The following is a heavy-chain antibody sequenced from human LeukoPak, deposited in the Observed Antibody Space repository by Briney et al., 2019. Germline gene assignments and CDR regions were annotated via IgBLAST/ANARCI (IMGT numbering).Heavy chain of an antibody. V-gene: IGHV4-59*01. CDR3: ARWAISSYGSGSRFDY. Sequence: SETLSLTCTVSGGSISSYYWSWIRQPPGKGLEWIGYIYYSGSTNYNPSLKSRVTISVDTSKNQFSLKLSSVTAADTAVYYCARWAISSYGSGSRFDYWGQGTLVTVSS. D-gene: IGHD3-10*01. CDR2: IYYSGST. J-gene: IGHJ4*02. CDR1: GGSISSYY.